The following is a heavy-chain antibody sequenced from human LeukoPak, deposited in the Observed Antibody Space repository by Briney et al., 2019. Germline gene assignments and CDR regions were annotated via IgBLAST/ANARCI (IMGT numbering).Heavy chain of an antibody. D-gene: IGHD5-12*01. V-gene: IGHV3-15*01. CDR2: IKTKTDGAAT. CDR1: GFTFSDVW. Sequence: KPGGSLTLSCAASGFTFSDVWMTWVRQAPGKGMDWVGRIKTKTDGAATDYAAPVKGRFTILRDDSENMLYLQMKSLRTEDTALYYCTTATELIVATIPDYWGQGTLVTVSS. CDR3: TTATELIVATIPDY. J-gene: IGHJ4*02.